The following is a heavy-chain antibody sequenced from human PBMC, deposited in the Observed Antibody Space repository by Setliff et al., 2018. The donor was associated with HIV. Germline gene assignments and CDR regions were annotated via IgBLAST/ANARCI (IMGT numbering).Heavy chain of an antibody. Sequence: ASVKVSCKASGYTFTTCSIHWVRQAPGQRPEWMGWIHTGTGDTKYSQKFQGRVTITRDTSASTAYMDLNSLRSEDTAVYYCARTVNDYGDYYFDYWGQGTLVTVSS. CDR1: GYTFTTCS. D-gene: IGHD4-17*01. V-gene: IGHV1-3*04. J-gene: IGHJ4*02. CDR2: IHTGTGDT. CDR3: ARTVNDYGDYYFDY.